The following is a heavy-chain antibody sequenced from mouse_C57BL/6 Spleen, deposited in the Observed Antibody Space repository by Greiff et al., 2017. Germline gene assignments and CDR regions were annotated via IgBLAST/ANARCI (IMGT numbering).Heavy chain of an antibody. D-gene: IGHD2-2*01. CDR1: GFTFSDYY. J-gene: IGHJ2*01. V-gene: IGHV5-16*01. CDR2: INYDGSST. CDR3: ARDGGYGYDRYYFDY. Sequence: EVQLVESEGGLVQPGSSMKLSCTASGFTFSDYYMAWVRQVPEKGLEWVANINYDGSSTYYLDSLKSRFIISRDNAKNILYLQMSSLKSEDTATYYCARDGGYGYDRYYFDYWGQGTTLTVSS.